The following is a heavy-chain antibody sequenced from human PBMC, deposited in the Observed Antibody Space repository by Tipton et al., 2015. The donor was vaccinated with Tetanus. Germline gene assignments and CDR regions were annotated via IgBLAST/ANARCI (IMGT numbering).Heavy chain of an antibody. Sequence: TLSLTCTVSGGSISSYYWSWIRQPAGKGLEWIGRIYTSGSTNYTPSLKSRVTMSVDTSKNQFSLKLSSVTAADTAVYYCARDIAVAGNWFDPWGQGTLVTVSS. D-gene: IGHD6-19*01. CDR3: ARDIAVAGNWFDP. J-gene: IGHJ5*02. CDR2: IYTSGST. V-gene: IGHV4-4*07. CDR1: GGSISSYY.